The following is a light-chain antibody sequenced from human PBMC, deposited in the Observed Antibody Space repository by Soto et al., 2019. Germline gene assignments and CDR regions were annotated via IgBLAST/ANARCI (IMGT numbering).Light chain of an antibody. CDR1: QSVSSY. CDR3: QQRSNWPPRTT. J-gene: IGKJ5*01. CDR2: DAS. V-gene: IGKV3-11*01. Sequence: EIVLTQSPATLSLSPGERATLSCRASQSVSSYLAWYQQKPGQAPRLLIYDASNRATGIPARFGGSGSGTDFTLTISSLEPEDFAVYYCQQRSNWPPRTTFGQGTRLEIK.